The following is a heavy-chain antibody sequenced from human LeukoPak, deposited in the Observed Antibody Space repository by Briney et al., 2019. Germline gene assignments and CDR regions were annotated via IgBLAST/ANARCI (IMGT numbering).Heavy chain of an antibody. J-gene: IGHJ4*02. CDR1: GFTFSSYW. V-gene: IGHV3-74*01. D-gene: IGHD2-21*02. Sequence: GGSLRLSCAASGFTFSSYWMHWVRQAPGKGLVWVSRVNTDGSSTTYADSVKGRFTISRDNAKNTLYLQMNSLRAEDTAVYYCARDLRGTVVVTAIDYWGQGTLVTVSS. CDR2: VNTDGSST. CDR3: ARDLRGTVVVTAIDY.